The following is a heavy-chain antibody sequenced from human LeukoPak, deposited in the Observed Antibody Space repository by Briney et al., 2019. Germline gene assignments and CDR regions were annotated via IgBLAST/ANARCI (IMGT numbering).Heavy chain of an antibody. Sequence: PSETLSLTCAVYGGSFSGYYWSWIRQPPGKGLEWIGEINHSGSTNYNPSLKSRVTISVDTSKNQFSLKLSSVTAADTAVYYCARDLGVVIIGGWFDPWGQGTLVTVSS. CDR1: GGSFSGYY. CDR3: ARDLGVVIIGGWFDP. CDR2: INHSGST. J-gene: IGHJ5*02. V-gene: IGHV4-34*01. D-gene: IGHD3-3*01.